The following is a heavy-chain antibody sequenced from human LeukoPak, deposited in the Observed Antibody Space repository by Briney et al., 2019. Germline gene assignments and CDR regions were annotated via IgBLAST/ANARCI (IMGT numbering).Heavy chain of an antibody. CDR1: GYTFTGYY. J-gene: IGHJ3*01. Sequence: ASVKVSCKASGYTFTGYYMHWVRQAPGQGLEWMGWINPDSGGTNNAQKFQGRVTMARDTSISTAYMGLSRLRSDDTAVYYCARTFYDTLDSDAFDFWGQGTMVIVSS. CDR3: ARTFYDTLDSDAFDF. CDR2: INPDSGGT. D-gene: IGHD2/OR15-2a*01. V-gene: IGHV1-2*02.